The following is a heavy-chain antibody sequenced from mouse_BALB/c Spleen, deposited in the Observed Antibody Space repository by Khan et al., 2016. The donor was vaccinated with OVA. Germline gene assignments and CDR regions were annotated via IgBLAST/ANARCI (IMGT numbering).Heavy chain of an antibody. V-gene: IGHV2-6-5*01. J-gene: IGHJ4*01. CDR1: GFSLTDYA. Sequence: QVQLKESGPGLVAPSQSLSITCTVSGFSLTDYAVSWIRQPPGKGLEWLGVIWVSGSKYYNSVLKPRLSISKDNSKSQDFLKMNSLQTDDTAMYFCARDSPYYSMDDWGQGTSVTVSS. CDR2: IWVSGSK. CDR3: ARDSPYYSMDD.